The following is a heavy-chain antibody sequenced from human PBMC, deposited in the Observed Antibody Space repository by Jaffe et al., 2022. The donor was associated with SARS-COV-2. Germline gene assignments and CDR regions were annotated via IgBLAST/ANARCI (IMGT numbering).Heavy chain of an antibody. CDR3: ARQFCSGTTCYEHAFDM. V-gene: IGHV7-4-1*02. D-gene: IGHD2-2*01. CDR2: INPYTGNP. J-gene: IGHJ3*02. CDR1: GYTFISYV. Sequence: QVQVVQSGSELKKPGASVKVSCKGSGYTFISYVMNWVRQAPGQGLEWMGCINPYTGNPTYAQGFTGRFVFSLDTSVSTAYLQISSLEVEDTAVYYCARQFCSGTTCYEHAFDMWGQGTVVAVSS.